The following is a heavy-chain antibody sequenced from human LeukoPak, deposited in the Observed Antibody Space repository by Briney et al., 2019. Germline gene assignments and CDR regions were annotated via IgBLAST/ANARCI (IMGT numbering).Heavy chain of an antibody. D-gene: IGHD5-12*01. Sequence: GASVKVSCKASGYTFTSYGISWVRQAPGQGLEWMGWISAYNGNTNYAQKLQGRVTMTTDTSTSTAYMELRSLRSDDTAVYYCARDRREIGYVGWFDPWGQGTLVTVSS. CDR2: ISAYNGNT. CDR3: ARDRREIGYVGWFDP. CDR1: GYTFTSYG. V-gene: IGHV1-18*01. J-gene: IGHJ5*02.